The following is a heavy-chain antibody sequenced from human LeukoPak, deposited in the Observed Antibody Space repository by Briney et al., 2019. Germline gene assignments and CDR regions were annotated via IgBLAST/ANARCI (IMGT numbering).Heavy chain of an antibody. CDR1: GYTFTGYY. V-gene: IGHV1-2*02. CDR3: ARVGWELSYYYYYYMDV. J-gene: IGHJ6*03. CDR2: INPNSGGT. D-gene: IGHD1-26*01. Sequence: EASVKVSCKASGYTFTGYYMHWVRQAPGQGLEWMGWINPNSGGTNYAQKFQGRVTMTRDTSISTAYMELSSLRSEDTAVYYCARVGWELSYYYYYYMDVWGKGTTVTVSS.